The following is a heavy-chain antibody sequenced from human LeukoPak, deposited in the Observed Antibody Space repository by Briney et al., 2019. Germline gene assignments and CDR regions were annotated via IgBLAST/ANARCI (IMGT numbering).Heavy chain of an antibody. J-gene: IGHJ4*02. V-gene: IGHV3-7*01. CDR2: IKQDGSEK. CDR1: GFTFSNYW. Sequence: GGSLRLSCAASGFTFSNYWMNWVRQAPGKGLEWVAYIKQDGSEKYYVDSVKGRFTISRDNTQNSLYLQMDSLSVEDTAVYYCARDAVGSSSTLDHWGQGTLVTVSS. D-gene: IGHD6-6*01. CDR3: ARDAVGSSSTLDH.